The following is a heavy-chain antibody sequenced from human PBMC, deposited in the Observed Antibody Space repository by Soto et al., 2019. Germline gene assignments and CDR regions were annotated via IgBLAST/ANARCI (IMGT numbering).Heavy chain of an antibody. CDR3: ARESISVVPHYFDY. J-gene: IGHJ4*02. D-gene: IGHD2-15*01. V-gene: IGHV4-30-4*01. CDR2: IYYSGST. CDR1: GGSISSGDYY. Sequence: QVQLQESGPGLVKPSQTLSLTCTVSGGSISSGDYYWSWIRQPPGKGLEWIGYIYYSGSTYYNPSLKSRVTLSGDSYKNQFSLKLSSVPAADTAVYYCARESISVVPHYFDYWGQGTLVTVSS.